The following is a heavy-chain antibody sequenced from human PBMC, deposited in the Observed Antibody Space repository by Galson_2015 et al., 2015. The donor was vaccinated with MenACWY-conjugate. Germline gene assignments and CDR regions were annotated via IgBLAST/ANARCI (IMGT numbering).Heavy chain of an antibody. CDR2: LRQDGSEK. D-gene: IGHD3-10*01. CDR1: GVAFSDFW. CDR3: ARERWVRGVFFDQ. J-gene: IGHJ4*02. Sequence: FLRLSCAASGVAFSDFWRVWVREAPGKDLGWVGSLRQDGSEKYLVDSVKGRFPISRDNAENSLFLQMNSLRAEDTAVYYCARERWVRGVFFDQWGQGTLVTVSS. V-gene: IGHV3-7*01.